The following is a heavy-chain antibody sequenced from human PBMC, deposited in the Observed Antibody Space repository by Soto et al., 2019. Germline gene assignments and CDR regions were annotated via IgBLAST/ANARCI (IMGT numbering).Heavy chain of an antibody. V-gene: IGHV3-7*01. Sequence: GGSLRLSCAASGFTFSSYAMSWVRQAPGRGLEWVANINQDGSEKYYVDSVKGRFTISRDNAKNSLYLQMNSLRAEDTAVYYCARDYSSYGPFDYWGQGTLVTVSS. D-gene: IGHD5-18*01. J-gene: IGHJ4*02. CDR1: GFTFSSYA. CDR2: INQDGSEK. CDR3: ARDYSSYGPFDY.